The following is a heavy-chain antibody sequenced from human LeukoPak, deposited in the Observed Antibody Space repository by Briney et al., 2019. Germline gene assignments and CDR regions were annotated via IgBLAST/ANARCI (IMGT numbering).Heavy chain of an antibody. CDR1: GFSFNSYG. CDR2: IRYDGSNK. Sequence: GGSLRLSCAASGFSFNSYGMHWVRQAPGKGLEWVAFIRYDGSNKYYADSVKGRFTVSRVNSKNAVYLQMNSLRAEDTAVYYCAREGNYGYYYGMDVWGQGTTVTVSS. V-gene: IGHV3-30*02. CDR3: AREGNYGYYYGMDV. D-gene: IGHD4-11*01. J-gene: IGHJ6*02.